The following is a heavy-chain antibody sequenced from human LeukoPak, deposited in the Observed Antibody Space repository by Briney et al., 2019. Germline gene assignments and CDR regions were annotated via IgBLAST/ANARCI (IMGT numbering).Heavy chain of an antibody. CDR2: ISYDGSNK. J-gene: IGHJ4*02. Sequence: GGSLRLSCAASGFTFSSYSMNWVRQAPGKGLEWVAVISYDGSNKYYADSVKGRFTISRDNSKNTLYLQMNSLTAEDTAVYYCARDTYYYGSAPDYWGQGTLVTVSS. CDR3: ARDTYYYGSAPDY. V-gene: IGHV3-30*03. D-gene: IGHD3-10*01. CDR1: GFTFSSYS.